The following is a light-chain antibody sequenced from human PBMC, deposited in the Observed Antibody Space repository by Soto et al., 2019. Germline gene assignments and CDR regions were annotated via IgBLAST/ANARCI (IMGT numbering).Light chain of an antibody. CDR1: ISDFVVYNY. CDR3: SSHTISSALQV. Sequence: QSVLTQPASVSGSPGQSITISCTGTISDFVVYNYVSWYQQHPGKAPKLMIYGVSNRPSGVSNRFSGSKSGNTASLTISGLQADDEAEYYCSSHTISSALQVFGTGTKGTVL. CDR2: GVS. V-gene: IGLV2-14*01. J-gene: IGLJ1*01.